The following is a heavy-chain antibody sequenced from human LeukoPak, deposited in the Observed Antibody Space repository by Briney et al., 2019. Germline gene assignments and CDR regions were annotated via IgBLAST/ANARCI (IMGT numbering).Heavy chain of an antibody. CDR3: ARVHLGYDSSVQWYFDL. V-gene: IGHV1-69*05. CDR1: GGTFISYA. J-gene: IGHJ2*01. Sequence: SVKVSCKASGGTFISYAISWVRQAPGQGLEWMGGIIPIFGTANYAQKFQGRVTITTDESTSTAYMELSSLRPEDTAVYYCARVHLGYDSSVQWYFDLWGRGTLVTVSS. D-gene: IGHD3-22*01. CDR2: IIPIFGTA.